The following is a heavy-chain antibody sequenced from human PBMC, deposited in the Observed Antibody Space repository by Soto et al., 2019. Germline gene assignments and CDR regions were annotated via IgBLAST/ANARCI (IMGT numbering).Heavy chain of an antibody. V-gene: IGHV3-33*01. CDR1: GFTFSSYG. CDR3: ARDKGGYDFWSGYYADNWFDP. D-gene: IGHD3-3*01. Sequence: GGSLRLSCAASGFTFSSYGMHWVRQAPGKGLEWVAVIWYDGSNKYYADSVKGRFTISRDNSKNTLYLQMNSLRAEDTAVYYCARDKGGYDFWSGYYADNWFDPWGQGTLVTVYS. J-gene: IGHJ5*02. CDR2: IWYDGSNK.